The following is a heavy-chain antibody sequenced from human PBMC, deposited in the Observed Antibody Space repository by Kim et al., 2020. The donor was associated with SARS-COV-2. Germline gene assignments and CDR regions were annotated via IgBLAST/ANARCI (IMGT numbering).Heavy chain of an antibody. Sequence: SETLSLTCTVSGGSISSGDYYWSWIRQPPGKGLEWIGYIYYSGSTYYNPSIKSRVTISVDTSKNQFSLKLSSVTAADTAVYYCARQHGSRITIFGVVIHGDWYFDLWGRGTLVTVSS. CDR2: IYYSGST. V-gene: IGHV4-30-4*01. CDR3: ARQHGSRITIFGVVIHGDWYFDL. D-gene: IGHD3-3*01. CDR1: GGSISSGDYY. J-gene: IGHJ2*01.